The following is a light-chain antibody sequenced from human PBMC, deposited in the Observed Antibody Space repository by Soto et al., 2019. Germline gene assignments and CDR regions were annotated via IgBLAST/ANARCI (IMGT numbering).Light chain of an antibody. Sequence: QSVLTQPPSVSGALGQRVTISCTGSSSNIGAGYDVHWYQQVPGTAPKLLIYANINRASGVPDRFSGSRSGTSASLAITGLQAEDEADYYCQSYDSSLRGYAFGTGTKLTVL. CDR2: ANI. CDR1: SSNIGAGYD. J-gene: IGLJ1*01. V-gene: IGLV1-40*01. CDR3: QSYDSSLRGYA.